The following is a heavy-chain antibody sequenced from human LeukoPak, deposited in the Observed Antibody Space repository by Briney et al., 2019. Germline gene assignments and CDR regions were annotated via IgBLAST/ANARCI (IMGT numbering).Heavy chain of an antibody. CDR1: GGSISSGGYY. J-gene: IGHJ3*02. Sequence: SETLSLTCTVSGGSISSGGYYWSWIRQHPGKGLEWIGYIYYSGSTYYNPSLRSRVTISVDTSKNQFSLKLSSVTAADTAVYYCARGGASGQWLVCDAFDIWGQGTMVTVSS. D-gene: IGHD6-19*01. V-gene: IGHV4-31*03. CDR2: IYYSGST. CDR3: ARGGASGQWLVCDAFDI.